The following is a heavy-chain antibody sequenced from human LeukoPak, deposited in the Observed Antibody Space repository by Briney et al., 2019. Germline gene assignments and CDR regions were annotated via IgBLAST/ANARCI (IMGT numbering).Heavy chain of an antibody. V-gene: IGHV3-48*02. CDR3: ARGSYYGSSGYSSPLDY. Sequence: GGSLRLSCAASGFTFSSYSMNWVRQAPGKGLEWVSYISSSSSTIYYADSVKGRFTISRDNAKNSLYLQMNSLRDEDTAVYYCARGSYYGSSGYSSPLDYWGQGTLVTVSS. J-gene: IGHJ4*02. D-gene: IGHD3-22*01. CDR2: ISSSSSTI. CDR1: GFTFSSYS.